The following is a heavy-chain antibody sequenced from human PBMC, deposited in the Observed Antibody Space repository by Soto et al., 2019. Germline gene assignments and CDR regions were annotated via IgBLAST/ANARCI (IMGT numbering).Heavy chain of an antibody. CDR2: IYYSGST. V-gene: IGHV4-39*01. CDR1: GGSISSSSYY. J-gene: IGHJ4*02. Sequence: QLQVQDSGPGLVKPSEALSLTCTVSGGSISSSSYYWGWIRQPPGKGREWIGSIYYSGSTYYNPSLKSRVTISVDTSKNQFSLKLSSVTAADTAVYYCARHTPAISISDHWGQGTLVTVSS. CDR3: ARHTPAISISDH. D-gene: IGHD2-15*01.